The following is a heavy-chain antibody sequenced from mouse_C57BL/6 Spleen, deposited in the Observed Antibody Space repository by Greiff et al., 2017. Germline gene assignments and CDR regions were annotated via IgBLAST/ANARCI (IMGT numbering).Heavy chain of an antibody. D-gene: IGHD1-1*01. CDR1: GYTFTGYW. CDR3: ARGDYYGSSSLAY. CDR2: ILPGSGST. J-gene: IGHJ3*01. Sequence: VQRVESGAELMKPGASVKLSCKATGYTFTGYWIEWVKQRPGHGLEWIGEILPGSGSTNYNEKFKGKATFTADTSSNTAYMQLSSLTTEDSAIYYCARGDYYGSSSLAYWGQGTLVTVSA. V-gene: IGHV1-9*01.